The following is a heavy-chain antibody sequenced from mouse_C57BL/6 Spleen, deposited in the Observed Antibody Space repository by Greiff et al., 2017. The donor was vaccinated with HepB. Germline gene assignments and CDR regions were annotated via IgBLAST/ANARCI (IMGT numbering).Heavy chain of an antibody. CDR1: GFSLTSYG. CDR3: AKGEFYGSSLYYYAMDY. V-gene: IGHV2-2*01. D-gene: IGHD1-1*01. Sequence: VKLMESGPGLVQPSQSLSITCTVSGFSLTSYGVHWVRQSPGKGLEWLGVIWSGGSTDYNAAFISRLSISKDNSKSQVFFKMNSLQADDTAIYYCAKGEFYGSSLYYYAMDYWGQGTSVTVSS. J-gene: IGHJ4*01. CDR2: IWSGGST.